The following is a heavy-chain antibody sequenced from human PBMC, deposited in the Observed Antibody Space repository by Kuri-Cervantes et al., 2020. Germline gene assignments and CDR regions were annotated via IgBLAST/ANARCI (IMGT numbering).Heavy chain of an antibody. Sequence: SETLSLTCTVSGGSISSGGYYWSWIRQHPGKGLEWIGYIYYSGSTNYNPSLKSRVTISVDTSKNQFSLKLSSVTAADTAVYYCARSSYYYGSRSYFYWGQGTLVTVSS. CDR2: IYYSGST. D-gene: IGHD3-10*01. CDR3: ARSSYYYGSRSYFY. V-gene: IGHV4-61*08. J-gene: IGHJ4*02. CDR1: GGSISSGGYY.